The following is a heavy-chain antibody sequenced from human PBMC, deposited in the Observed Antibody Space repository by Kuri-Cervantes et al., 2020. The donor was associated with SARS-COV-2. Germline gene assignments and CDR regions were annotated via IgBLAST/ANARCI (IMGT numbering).Heavy chain of an antibody. V-gene: IGHV3-21*01. CDR3: ARTSTWSIYFDY. J-gene: IGHJ4*02. CDR2: ISSSSSYI. CDR1: GFTFSSYG. D-gene: IGHD2-8*02. Sequence: GGSLRLSCAASGFTFSSYGMNWVRQAPGKGLEWVSSISSSSSYIYYADSVKGRFTISRDNAKNSLYLQMNSLRAEDTAVYYCARTSTWSIYFDYWGQGTLVTVSS.